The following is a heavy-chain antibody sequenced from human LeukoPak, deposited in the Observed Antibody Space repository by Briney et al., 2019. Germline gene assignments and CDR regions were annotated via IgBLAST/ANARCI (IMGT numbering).Heavy chain of an antibody. V-gene: IGHV1-18*01. CDR1: GYTFTSYG. CDR3: ARVPDYGGNRYGMDV. D-gene: IGHD4-23*01. J-gene: IGHJ6*02. CDR2: ISAYNGNT. Sequence: ASVKVSCKASGYTFTSYGISWVRQAPGQGLEWMGWISAYNGNTNYAQKLPGRVTLTTDTSTSTDYLELRRLRSDDTAMAYCARVPDYGGNRYGMDVWGQGTTVTVCS.